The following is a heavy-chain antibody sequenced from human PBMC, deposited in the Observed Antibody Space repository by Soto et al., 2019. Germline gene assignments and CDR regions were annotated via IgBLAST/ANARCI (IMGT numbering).Heavy chain of an antibody. CDR1: GFTFSSYA. Sequence: GCLRRSCSASGFTFSSYAMSWVRQAPGKGLEWVSAISGSGGSTYYADSVKGRFTISRDNSKNTLYLQMNSLRAEDTAVYYCAKDNKKWNDDGYWGQGTLVTVYS. V-gene: IGHV3-23*01. J-gene: IGHJ4*02. CDR3: AKDNKKWNDDGY. D-gene: IGHD1-1*01. CDR2: ISGSGGST.